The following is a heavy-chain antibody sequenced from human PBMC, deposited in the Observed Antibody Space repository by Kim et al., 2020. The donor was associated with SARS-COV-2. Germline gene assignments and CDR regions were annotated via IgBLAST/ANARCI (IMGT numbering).Heavy chain of an antibody. CDR3: ARGDYVSGTSFDF. J-gene: IGHJ4*02. Sequence: GGSLRLSCAASGFTFSSHWMSWVRQTPGKGLEWVANIKQDGSDKYYVDSVKGRFTISRDNPKNSLYLQMNSLRAEDTAVYYCARGDYVSGTSFDFWGQGT. D-gene: IGHD3-10*01. CDR2: IKQDGSDK. V-gene: IGHV3-7*03. CDR1: GFTFSSHW.